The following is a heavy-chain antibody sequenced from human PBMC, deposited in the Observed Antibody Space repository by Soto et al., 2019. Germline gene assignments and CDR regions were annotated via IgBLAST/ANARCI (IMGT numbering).Heavy chain of an antibody. CDR3: ARDFWSAYDY. Sequence: QITLKESGPTLVKPTQTLTLTCTFSGFSVTTSGMGVAWIRQPPGKALEWLALVYWDDDKRYRSSLRSRLTITSDTAKSQVVLTMTNVNPVDTGTYYCARDFWSAYDYWGPGMLVTVSS. V-gene: IGHV2-5*02. D-gene: IGHD3-3*01. J-gene: IGHJ4*02. CDR1: GFSVTTSGMG. CDR2: VYWDDDK.